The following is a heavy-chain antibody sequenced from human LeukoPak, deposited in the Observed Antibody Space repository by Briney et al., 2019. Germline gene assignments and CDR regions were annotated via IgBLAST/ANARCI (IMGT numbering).Heavy chain of an antibody. D-gene: IGHD3-3*01. Sequence: SVTVSFTSSVFTFSNSTLNWVRQAPGKGREWMGRIIPIFGTSNYAPKFRDRVSITADTSTSTAYLEMSSLTSDDTALYYCARGSYFDVLSGFYYSHMDVWGEGTTVTVS. CDR1: VFTFSNST. J-gene: IGHJ6*03. CDR3: ARGSYFDVLSGFYYSHMDV. CDR2: IIPIFGTS. V-gene: IGHV1-69*08.